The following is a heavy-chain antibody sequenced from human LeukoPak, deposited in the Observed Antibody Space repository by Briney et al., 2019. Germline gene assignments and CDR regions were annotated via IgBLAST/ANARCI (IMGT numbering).Heavy chain of an antibody. V-gene: IGHV3-23*01. CDR3: GKLFTYYYASSGYCLDY. D-gene: IGHD3-22*01. Sequence: ASLRLSCAPSALTLRSDAISCVPHAPEGGRERGSAICGIGGITYYADSVKGPLSISTDNFKNTLYIQMNSPRAEDTAVYHCGKLFTYYYASSGYCLDYW. CDR2: ICGIGGIT. CDR1: ALTLRSDA. J-gene: IGHJ4*01.